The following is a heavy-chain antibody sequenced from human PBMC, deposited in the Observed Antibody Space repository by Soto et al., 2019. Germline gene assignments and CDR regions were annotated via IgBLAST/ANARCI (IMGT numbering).Heavy chain of an antibody. CDR1: GYTFTNYW. V-gene: IGHV5-51*01. CDR2: IYPGDSDT. CDR3: AASIFYYGMYV. Sequence: GESLKISCKGSGYTFTNYWIGWVRQMPGKGLEWMGIIYPGDSDTKYNPSFQGQVTISADKSITTTYLRWTSLKASDTAIYYCAASIFYYGMYVWGQGTTVTVSS. J-gene: IGHJ6*02.